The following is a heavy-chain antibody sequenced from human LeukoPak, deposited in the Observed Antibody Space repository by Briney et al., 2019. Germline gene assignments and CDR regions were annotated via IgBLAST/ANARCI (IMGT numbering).Heavy chain of an antibody. J-gene: IGHJ4*02. D-gene: IGHD7-27*01. CDR2: ISWDGGST. CDR1: GFTFDDYT. CDR3: AKDSNWGQVFAFDY. V-gene: IGHV3-43*01. Sequence: PGGSLRLSCAASGFTFDDYTMHWVRQAPGKGLEGGSLISWDGGSTYYADSVKGRFTISRDNSKNSLYLQMNSLRTEDTALYYCAKDSNWGQVFAFDYWGQGTLVTVSS.